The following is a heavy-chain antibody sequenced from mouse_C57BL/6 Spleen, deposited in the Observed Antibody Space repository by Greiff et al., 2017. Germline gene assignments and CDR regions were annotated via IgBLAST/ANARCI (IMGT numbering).Heavy chain of an antibody. Sequence: VQLQESGPELVKPGASVKISCKASGYAFSSSWMTWVKQRPGKGLEWIGRIYPGDGDTNYNGKFKGQDTLTADKSSSTAYMQLSSLTSEDSAVYFCARSGGYDMDYWGQGTSVTVSS. CDR2: IYPGDGDT. CDR1: GYAFSSSW. J-gene: IGHJ4*01. D-gene: IGHD3-1*01. V-gene: IGHV1-82*01. CDR3: ARSGGYDMDY.